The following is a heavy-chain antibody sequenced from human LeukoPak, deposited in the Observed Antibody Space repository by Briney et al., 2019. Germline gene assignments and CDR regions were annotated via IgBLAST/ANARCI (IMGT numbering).Heavy chain of an antibody. J-gene: IGHJ6*04. V-gene: IGHV3-20*04. Sequence: GGSLRLSCAASGFTFDDHGMSWVRQAPGKGLEWVSGIKWDGGRTGYADSVKGRFTISRDNAKNSLYLQMNSLRAKDTAVYYCAELGITMIGGVWGKGTTVTISS. CDR3: AELGITMIGGV. CDR2: IKWDGGRT. D-gene: IGHD3-10*02. CDR1: GFTFDDHG.